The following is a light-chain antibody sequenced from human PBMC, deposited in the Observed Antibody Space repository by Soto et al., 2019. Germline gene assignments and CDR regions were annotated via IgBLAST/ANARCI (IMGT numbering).Light chain of an antibody. V-gene: IGKV3-20*01. J-gene: IGKJ1*01. Sequence: EVVLTQSPGTLSLSPGERATLSCRASQSVSNTYVAWYQHIPGQTPRLLIYGASNRATGIPDRFSGSGSGTDFTLTISRLEPKDFAVYYCQQHDSSPWRVGQGTKVDIK. CDR2: GAS. CDR1: QSVSNTY. CDR3: QQHDSSPWR.